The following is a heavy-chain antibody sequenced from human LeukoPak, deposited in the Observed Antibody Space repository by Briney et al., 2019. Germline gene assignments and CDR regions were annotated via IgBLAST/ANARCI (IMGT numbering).Heavy chain of an antibody. Sequence: PGGSLRLSCAASGFTFSNYEMIWLRQAPGKGLEWISYISSSGSTIYYADSVKGRFTISRDNAENSLHLHMSSLRAEDTAVYYCAREYYYDSSGPLGSDYWGQGTLVTVSS. V-gene: IGHV3-48*03. CDR3: AREYYYDSSGPLGSDY. D-gene: IGHD3-22*01. CDR2: ISSSGSTI. J-gene: IGHJ4*02. CDR1: GFTFSNYE.